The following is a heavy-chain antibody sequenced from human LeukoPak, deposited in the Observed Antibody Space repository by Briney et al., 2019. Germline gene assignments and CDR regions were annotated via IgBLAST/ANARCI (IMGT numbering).Heavy chain of an antibody. CDR1: GGSISSSSYY. CDR2: IYYSGST. D-gene: IGHD6-13*01. J-gene: IGHJ6*02. V-gene: IGHV4-61*01. Sequence: PSETLSLTCTVSGGSISSSSYYWSWIRQPPGKGLEWIGYIYYSGSTNYNPSLKSRVTISVDTSKNQFSLKLSSVTAADTAVYYCARVDRDSSSWYSDYYYYYGMDVWGQGTTVTVSS. CDR3: ARVDRDSSSWYSDYYYYYGMDV.